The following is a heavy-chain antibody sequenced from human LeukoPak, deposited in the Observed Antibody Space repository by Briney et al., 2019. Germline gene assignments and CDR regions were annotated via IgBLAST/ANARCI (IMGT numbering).Heavy chain of an antibody. CDR2: ISNSGGRT. J-gene: IGHJ4*02. V-gene: IGHV3-23*01. CDR1: GFTFSSYA. Sequence: GGSLRLSCAASGFTFSSYAMSWVRQAPGKGLEWVSSISNSGGRTFYTDSVKGRFTISRDNSKITLYMQMNSLRAEDTAVYYCAKSYNGYESKPDYWGQGTLVTVSS. D-gene: IGHD5-12*01. CDR3: AKSYNGYESKPDY.